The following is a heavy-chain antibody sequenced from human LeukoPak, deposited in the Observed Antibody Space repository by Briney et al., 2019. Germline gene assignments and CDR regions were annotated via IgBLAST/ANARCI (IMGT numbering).Heavy chain of an antibody. CDR3: AKVGVEYGDYGDALDI. Sequence: ASVKVSCKASGYTFTSYDINWVRQAPGQGLEWMGLINPKSGVTKYVQKFQGRVTMTRDTSITTAYMELSGLKSDDTAVYYCAKVGVEYGDYGDALDIWGQGTMVTVSS. J-gene: IGHJ3*02. CDR2: INPKSGVT. CDR1: GYTFTSYD. V-gene: IGHV1-2*02. D-gene: IGHD4-17*01.